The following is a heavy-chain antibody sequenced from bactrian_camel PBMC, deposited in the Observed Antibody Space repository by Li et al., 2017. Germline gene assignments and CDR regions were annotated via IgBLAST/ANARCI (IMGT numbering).Heavy chain of an antibody. CDR1: GHLATYNC. J-gene: IGHJ4*01. D-gene: IGHD1*01. CDR2: VSPGGVSS. Sequence: VQLVESGGGSVQPGGSLRLSCVVSGHLATYNCMGWFRQAPGKEREGIAAVSPGGVSSVYADSVKGRFTLSQDNAKKTLDLQMSNLKPEDTGMYYCAGSESWICRDVDRSLIMKFQGRGTQVTVS. V-gene: IGHV3S54*01.